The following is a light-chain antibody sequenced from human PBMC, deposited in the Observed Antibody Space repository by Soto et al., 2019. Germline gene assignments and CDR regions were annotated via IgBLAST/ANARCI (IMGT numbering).Light chain of an antibody. Sequence: QSVLTQPPSVSGAPGQRVTISCTGSSSNIGAGYNVHWYQQPPGTAPKLLIYGNSNRPSGVPDRFSGSKSGTSASLAITGLQAEDEADYYCQSYDSSLSGWVFGEGTKLTVL. CDR3: QSYDSSLSGWV. CDR1: SSNIGAGYN. J-gene: IGLJ3*02. CDR2: GNS. V-gene: IGLV1-40*01.